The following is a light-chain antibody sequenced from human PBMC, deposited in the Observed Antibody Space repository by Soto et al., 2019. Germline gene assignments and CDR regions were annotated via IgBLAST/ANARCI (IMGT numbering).Light chain of an antibody. V-gene: IGLV2-23*01. CDR2: EGS. CDR1: SSDVGSYKF. Sequence: QSALTQPASVSGSPGQSITISCTGTSSDVGSYKFVSWYQQHPGKAPKLMIYEGSKRPSGVSNRFSGSKSGNTASLTISGLQAEDEADYYRCSDAGSSTLVFGGGTKLTVL. J-gene: IGLJ2*01. CDR3: CSDAGSSTLV.